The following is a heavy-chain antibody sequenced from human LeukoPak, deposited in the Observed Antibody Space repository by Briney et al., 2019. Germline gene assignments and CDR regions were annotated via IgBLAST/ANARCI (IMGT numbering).Heavy chain of an antibody. Sequence: PGRSLRLSCAASGFTFDDYAMHWVRQAPGKGLEWVSAISGSGATTYYADSVKGRFTISRDNSKNTLYLQMNSLRAEDTALYYCAKGSKITMVRGVIVGAGLMGFDPWGQGTLVTVSS. V-gene: IGHV3-23*01. D-gene: IGHD3-10*01. CDR3: AKGSKITMVRGVIVGAGLMGFDP. J-gene: IGHJ5*02. CDR1: GFTFDDYA. CDR2: ISGSGATT.